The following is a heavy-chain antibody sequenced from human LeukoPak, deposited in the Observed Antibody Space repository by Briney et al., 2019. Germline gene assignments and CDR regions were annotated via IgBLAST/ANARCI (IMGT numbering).Heavy chain of an antibody. V-gene: IGHV1-69*04. CDR2: IIPILGIA. CDR1: GGTFSSYA. Sequence: GASVKVSCKASGGTFSSYAISWVRQAPGQGLEWVGRIIPILGIANYAQKFQGRVTITADKSTSTAYMELSSLRSEDTAVYYCARDADGYNDYWGQGTLVTVSS. CDR3: ARDADGYNDY. J-gene: IGHJ4*02. D-gene: IGHD5-12*01.